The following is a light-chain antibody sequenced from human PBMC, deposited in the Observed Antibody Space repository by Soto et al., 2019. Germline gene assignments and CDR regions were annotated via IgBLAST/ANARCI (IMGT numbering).Light chain of an antibody. J-gene: IGLJ2*01. CDR1: SGTIASNY. Sequence: NFMLTQPHSVSESPGKTVTISCTRSSGTIASNYVQWYQQRPGSAPTTMIFEGNQRPSGVPDRFSGSIDSSSNSASLTISGLQTEDEADYYCQSSDTSSVVFGGGTQLTVL. CDR3: QSSDTSSVV. V-gene: IGLV6-57*04. CDR2: EGN.